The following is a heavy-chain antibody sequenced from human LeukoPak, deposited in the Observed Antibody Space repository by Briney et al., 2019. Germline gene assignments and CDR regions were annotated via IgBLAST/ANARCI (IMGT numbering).Heavy chain of an antibody. D-gene: IGHD6-19*01. CDR2: INPNNGGT. V-gene: IGHV1-2*06. CDR3: VAWEEGIAVADHMTRLFQH. Sequence: GASVKVSCKASGYTFTDYYIHCVRQAPGQGLEWVGRINPNNGGTNYAQKFQDRVTMTRDTSISTAYMELSRLRSEDTAVYYCVAWEEGIAVADHMTRLFQHWGQGTLVTVSS. CDR1: GYTFTDYY. J-gene: IGHJ1*01.